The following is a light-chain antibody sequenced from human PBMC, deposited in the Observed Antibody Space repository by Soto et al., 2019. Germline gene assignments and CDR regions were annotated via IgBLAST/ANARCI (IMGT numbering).Light chain of an antibody. Sequence: QSALTQPASVSGSPGQSITISCTGTSRDVGGYDYVSWYQHHPGKVPKLIIYEVSKRPSGVSHRFSGSKSGNTASLTISGLQTEDEADYYCRSYTTTSALVFGEGTKLTVL. CDR1: SRDVGGYDY. V-gene: IGLV2-14*01. CDR3: RSYTTTSALV. CDR2: EVS. J-gene: IGLJ2*01.